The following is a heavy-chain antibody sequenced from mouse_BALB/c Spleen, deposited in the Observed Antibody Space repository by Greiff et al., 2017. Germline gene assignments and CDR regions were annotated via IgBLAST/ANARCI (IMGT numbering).Heavy chain of an antibody. CDR3: ARCTMAGKYAMDD. D-gene: IGHD1-1*02. Sequence: QVQLQQSGAELVKPGASVKLSCKASGYTFTSYYMYWVKQRPGQGLEWIGVINPSNGGTNFNEKFKGKATLTVDTSSSTAYMQLSSLTSEDSAVYYCARCTMAGKYAMDDWGQGTSVTVSS. CDR1: GYTFTSYY. CDR2: INPSNGGT. J-gene: IGHJ4*01. V-gene: IGHV1S81*02.